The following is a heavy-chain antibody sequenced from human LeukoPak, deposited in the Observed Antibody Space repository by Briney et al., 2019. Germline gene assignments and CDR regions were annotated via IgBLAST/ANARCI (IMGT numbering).Heavy chain of an antibody. J-gene: IGHJ4*02. CDR3: SAILYH. CDR2: INQDGSQT. Sequence: GLEWVANINQDGSQTYYLDSVKARFPISRDNAKESVSLQMNSLRAEDTAIYYCSAILYHWGQGTLVTVSS. D-gene: IGHD2-2*01. V-gene: IGHV3-7*01.